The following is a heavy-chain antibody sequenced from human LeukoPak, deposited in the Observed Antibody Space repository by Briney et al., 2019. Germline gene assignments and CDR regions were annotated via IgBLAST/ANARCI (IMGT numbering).Heavy chain of an antibody. CDR3: ATRRGFSGYDLGY. J-gene: IGHJ4*02. CDR2: VYVDVST. Sequence: GGALRLSCAVSGFYISNKYINWGRQAPGKGLWWGSVVYVDVSTSYSDSVQGRFTLSRDNSKSTVYLQMSGLRVEDTALYYCATRRGFSGYDLGYWGQGTLVTVAS. D-gene: IGHD5-12*01. V-gene: IGHV3-53*01. CDR1: GFYISNKY.